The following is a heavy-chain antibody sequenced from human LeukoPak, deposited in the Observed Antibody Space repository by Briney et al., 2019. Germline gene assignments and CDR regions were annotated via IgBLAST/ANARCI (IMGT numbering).Heavy chain of an antibody. V-gene: IGHV3-7*01. D-gene: IGHD6-13*01. CDR3: ARGGSSSRMGMGY. CDR2: IKQDGSEK. CDR1: GFTFTSFA. J-gene: IGHJ4*02. Sequence: PGGSLRLSCAASGFTFTSFAMSWVRQAPGKGLEWVANIKQDGSEKYYVDSVKGRFTISRDNAKNSLYLQMNSLRAEDTAVYYCARGGSSSRMGMGYWGQGTLVTVSS.